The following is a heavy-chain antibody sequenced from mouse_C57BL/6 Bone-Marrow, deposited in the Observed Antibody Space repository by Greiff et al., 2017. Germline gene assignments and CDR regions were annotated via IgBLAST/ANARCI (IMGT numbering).Heavy chain of an antibody. CDR3: ARGITTVVAPYYYAMDY. J-gene: IGHJ4*01. D-gene: IGHD1-1*01. V-gene: IGHV5-4*03. Sequence: EVKLMESGGGLVKPGGSLKLSCAASGFTFSSYAMSWVRQTPEKRLEWVATISDGGSYTYYPDNVKGRFTISRGNAKNNLYLQMSHLKSEDTAMYYCARGITTVVAPYYYAMDYWGQGTSVTVSS. CDR2: ISDGGSYT. CDR1: GFTFSSYA.